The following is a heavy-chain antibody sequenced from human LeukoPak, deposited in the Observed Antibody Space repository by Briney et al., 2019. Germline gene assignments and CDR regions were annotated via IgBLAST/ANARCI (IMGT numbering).Heavy chain of an antibody. V-gene: IGHV1-18*01. CDR2: ISAYNGNT. D-gene: IGHD3-10*01. CDR3: ARGSMVRGQSYFDY. CDR1: GYTFTSYG. J-gene: IGHJ4*02. Sequence: ASVKVSCKASGYTFTSYGISWVRQAPGQGLEWMGWISAYNGNTNYAQKFQGRVTITADKSTSTAYMELSSLRSEDTAVYYCARGSMVRGQSYFDYWGQGTLVTVSS.